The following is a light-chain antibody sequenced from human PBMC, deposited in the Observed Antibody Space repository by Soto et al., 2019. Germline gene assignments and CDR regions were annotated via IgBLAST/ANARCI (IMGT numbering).Light chain of an antibody. CDR3: VAWDDSLNGYEV. V-gene: IGLV1-44*01. CDR2: SNN. CDR1: SSNIGSNT. J-gene: IGLJ2*01. Sequence: QSVLTQPPSASGTPGQRVTISCSGSSSNIGSNTVNWYQPLPGTAPKLVIYSNNQRPSGVPDRFSGSKSGTSASLAISGLQSEDEADYYCVAWDDSLNGYEVFGGGTKVTVL.